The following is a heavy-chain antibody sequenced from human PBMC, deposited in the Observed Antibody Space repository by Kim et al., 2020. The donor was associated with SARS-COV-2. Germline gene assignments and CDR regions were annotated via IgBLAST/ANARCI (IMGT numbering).Heavy chain of an antibody. V-gene: IGHV3-30*01. J-gene: IGHJ4*02. D-gene: IGHD3-22*01. Sequence: YADSGKGRFTISRDNSKNTLYLKMNSLRAEDTAVYYCARVIDSSGYAYDYWGQGTLVTVSS. CDR3: ARVIDSSGYAYDY.